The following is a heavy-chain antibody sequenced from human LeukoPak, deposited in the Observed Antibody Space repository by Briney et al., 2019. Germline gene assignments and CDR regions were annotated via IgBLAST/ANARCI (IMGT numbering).Heavy chain of an antibody. CDR3: AREGYYGSGSPPSLYFDY. Sequence: PGGSLRLSCAASGFTLNSYAMNWVRQAPGKGLEWVAVTSSDLNVKLYADSVKGRFTISRDNSRSTLYLQMNSLRPEDTAIYYCAREGYYGSGSPPSLYFDYWGQGTLVTVSS. V-gene: IGHV3-30*03. D-gene: IGHD3-10*01. CDR1: GFTLNSYA. J-gene: IGHJ4*02. CDR2: TSSDLNVK.